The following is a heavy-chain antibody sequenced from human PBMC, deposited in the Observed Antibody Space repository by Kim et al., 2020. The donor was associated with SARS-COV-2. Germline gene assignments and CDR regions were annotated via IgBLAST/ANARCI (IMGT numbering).Heavy chain of an antibody. J-gene: IGHJ2*01. CDR2: ISYDGSNK. V-gene: IGHV3-30*04. CDR1: GFTFSSYA. Sequence: GGSLRLSCAASGFTFSSYAMHWVRQAPGKGLEWVAVISYDGSNKYYADSVKGRFTISRDNSKNTLYLQMNSLRAEDTAVYYCAREDYDILTGYSGWYF. CDR3: AREDYDILTGYSGWYF. D-gene: IGHD3-9*01.